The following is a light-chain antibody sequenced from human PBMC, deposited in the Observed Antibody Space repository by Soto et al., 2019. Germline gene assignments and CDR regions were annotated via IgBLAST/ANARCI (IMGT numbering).Light chain of an antibody. CDR1: SSDVGGYNY. CDR3: SSYKSSSTWV. V-gene: IGLV2-14*01. Sequence: QSVLTQPASVSGSPGQSITISCTGTSSDVGGYNYVSWYQQHPGKAPKLMIYEVSNRPSGVSNRFSGSKSGNTASLTISGLQAEDEADYYCSSYKSSSTWVFGGGTQLTV. J-gene: IGLJ3*02. CDR2: EVS.